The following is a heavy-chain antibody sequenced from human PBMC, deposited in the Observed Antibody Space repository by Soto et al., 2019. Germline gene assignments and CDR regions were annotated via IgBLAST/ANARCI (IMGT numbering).Heavy chain of an antibody. Sequence: QVTLKESGPVLVKPTETLTLTCTVSGFSLSNARMGVSWIRQPPGKALEWLAHIFSNDEKSYITSLKSRLTIATDPSKGQVVLTMTNMDLVETATYYCARLILSWDLGYGYFALWGRGTLVTVSS. CDR3: ARLILSWDLGYGYFAL. D-gene: IGHD6-13*01. V-gene: IGHV2-26*01. CDR1: GFSLSNARMG. J-gene: IGHJ2*01. CDR2: IFSNDEK.